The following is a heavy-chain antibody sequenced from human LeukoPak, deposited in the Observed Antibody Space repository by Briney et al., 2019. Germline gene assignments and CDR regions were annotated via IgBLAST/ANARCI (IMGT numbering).Heavy chain of an antibody. CDR3: ARDRGPQLRFLEWLPLDWYFDL. CDR1: GGSISSGSYY. D-gene: IGHD3-3*01. CDR2: IYTSGST. V-gene: IGHV4-61*02. Sequence: KSSETLSLTCTVSGGSISSGSYYWSWIRQPAGKGLEWMGRIYTSGSTNYNPSLKSRVTISVDTSKNQFSLKLSSVTAADTAVYYCARDRGPQLRFLEWLPLDWYFDLWGRGTLVTVSS. J-gene: IGHJ2*01.